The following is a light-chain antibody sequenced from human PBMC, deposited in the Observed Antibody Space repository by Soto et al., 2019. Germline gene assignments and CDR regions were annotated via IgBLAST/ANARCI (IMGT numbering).Light chain of an antibody. J-gene: IGLJ2*01. CDR3: TSYTTSSTYL. Sequence: QAVVTQPASVSGSHGQSITISCTGTGNDVGGYNFVSWIQHHPGKAPKLIIFDVSSRPSGVSDRFSGSKSGNTASLTISGLQAEDEADYYCTSYTTSSTYLFGGGTKLTVL. V-gene: IGLV2-14*03. CDR1: GNDVGGYNF. CDR2: DVS.